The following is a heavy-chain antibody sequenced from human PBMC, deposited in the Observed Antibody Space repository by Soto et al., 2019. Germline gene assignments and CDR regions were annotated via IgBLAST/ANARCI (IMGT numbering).Heavy chain of an antibody. Sequence: SVKVSCKASGGTFSTFGIGWVRQAPGQGLEWMGGIIPFFGTARYSQKFEDRITITADESTNTVYMDLRSLTSEDTAIYYCAKSAPMDAGDKYYYDFWGQGALVTVSS. CDR2: IIPFFGTA. D-gene: IGHD4-17*01. J-gene: IGHJ4*02. V-gene: IGHV1-69*13. CDR3: AKSAPMDAGDKYYYDF. CDR1: GGTFSTFG.